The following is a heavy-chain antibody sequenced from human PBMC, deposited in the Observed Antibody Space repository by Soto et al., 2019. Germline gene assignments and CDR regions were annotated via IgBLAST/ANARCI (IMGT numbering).Heavy chain of an antibody. CDR1: GFAFSAYG. J-gene: IGHJ4*02. D-gene: IGHD3-22*01. Sequence: QVQLVESGGGVVQPGRSLRLSCAASGFAFSAYGMHWVRQAPSKGLEWVAVISYDGSNKYYAESVKGRFTISRDKSKNTLYLQMNSLRAEDTAVYYCAKDLDRYYDSSGLDYWGQGTLVTVSS. CDR3: AKDLDRYYDSSGLDY. CDR2: ISYDGSNK. V-gene: IGHV3-30*18.